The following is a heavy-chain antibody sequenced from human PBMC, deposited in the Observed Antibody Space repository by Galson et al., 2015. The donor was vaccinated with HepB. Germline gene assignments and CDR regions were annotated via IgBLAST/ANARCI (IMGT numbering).Heavy chain of an antibody. J-gene: IGHJ4*02. Sequence: SLRLSCAASGFTCLDYYMSWIRQAPGKGQEWLSYISSSTIYTNYADSGKGKFTISRDNVKNSMYRQMNRLRAEATAGYYCARFADSAYGDHSQFDSWGQGTLVTVSS. D-gene: IGHD4-17*01. CDR2: ISSSTIYT. CDR3: ARFADSAYGDHSQFDS. CDR1: GFTCLDYY. V-gene: IGHV3-11*06.